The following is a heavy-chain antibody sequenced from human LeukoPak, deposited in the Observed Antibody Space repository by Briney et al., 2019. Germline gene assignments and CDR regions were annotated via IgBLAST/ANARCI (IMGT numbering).Heavy chain of an antibody. J-gene: IGHJ6*03. Sequence: SVKVSCEASGGTFSSYAISWVRQAPGQGLEWMGGIIPIFGTANYAQKFQGRVTITADKSTSTAYMELSSLRSEDTAVYYCARDQWFGEPYYYYMDVWGKGTTVTVSS. V-gene: IGHV1-69*06. D-gene: IGHD3-10*01. CDR3: ARDQWFGEPYYYYMDV. CDR2: IIPIFGTA. CDR1: GGTFSSYA.